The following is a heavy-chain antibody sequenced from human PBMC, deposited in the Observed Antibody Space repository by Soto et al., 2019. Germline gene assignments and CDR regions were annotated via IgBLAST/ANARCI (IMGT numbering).Heavy chain of an antibody. CDR3: ARSVVVPAAMRYYYYYYMDV. Sequence: GGSLRLSCAASGFTFSSYSMNWVRQAPGKGLEWVSSISSSSSYIYYADSVKGRFTISRDNAKNSLYLQMNSLRAEDTAVYYCARSVVVPAAMRYYYYYYMDVWGKGTTVTVSS. CDR2: ISSSSSYI. D-gene: IGHD2-2*01. J-gene: IGHJ6*03. V-gene: IGHV3-21*01. CDR1: GFTFSSYS.